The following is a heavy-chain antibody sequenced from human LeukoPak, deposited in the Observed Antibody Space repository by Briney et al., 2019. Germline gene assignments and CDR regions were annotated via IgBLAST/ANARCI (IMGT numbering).Heavy chain of an antibody. CDR1: XSYA. V-gene: IGHV3-23*01. J-gene: IGHJ4*02. Sequence: XSYAMSWVRQAPGKGLGWVSAIIGSDGTTYYADSVKGRFTISRNNSKNTLYLQMNSLRAEDTAVYYCAKGSYRIQVLDYWGQGTLVTVSS. CDR3: AKGSYRIQVLDY. D-gene: IGHD5-18*01. CDR2: IIGSDGTT.